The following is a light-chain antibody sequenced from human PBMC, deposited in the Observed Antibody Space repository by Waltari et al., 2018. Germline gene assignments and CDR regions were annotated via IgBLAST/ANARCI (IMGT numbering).Light chain of an antibody. CDR2: GTS. CDR1: QSISS. CDR3: QQYGDSLYT. J-gene: IGKJ2*01. Sequence: ETVLTQSPGTLSLSPGERATLSCRASQSISSLAWYQQKPGQTPRLLIYGTSNRATGIPDRFSGSGSGTDFTLTISRLEPEDFAVYYCQQYGDSLYTFGQGTKLEIK. V-gene: IGKV3-20*01.